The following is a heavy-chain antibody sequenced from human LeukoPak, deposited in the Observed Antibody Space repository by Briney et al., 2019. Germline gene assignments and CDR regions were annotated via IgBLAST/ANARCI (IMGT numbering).Heavy chain of an antibody. Sequence: GGSLRLSCAASGFTFSSYEMNWVRQAPGKGLEWVSYISSSGSTIYYADSVKGRFTISRDNAKNSLYLQMNSLRAEDTAVYYCAREDYYDSSGPPALDYWGQGTLVTVSS. CDR1: GFTFSSYE. V-gene: IGHV3-48*03. J-gene: IGHJ4*02. CDR3: AREDYYDSSGPPALDY. D-gene: IGHD3-22*01. CDR2: ISSSGSTI.